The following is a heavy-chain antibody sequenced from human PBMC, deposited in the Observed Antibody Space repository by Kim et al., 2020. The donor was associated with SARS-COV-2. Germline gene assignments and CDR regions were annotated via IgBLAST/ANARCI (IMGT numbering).Heavy chain of an antibody. V-gene: IGHV4-59*13. CDR1: GGSISSYY. J-gene: IGHJ6*02. D-gene: IGHD3-3*01. CDR3: ARSQRRFFSVGYYYYGMDV. CDR2: IYYSGST. Sequence: SETLSLTCTVSGGSISSYYWSWIRQPPGKGLEWIGYIYYSGSTNYNPSLKSRVTISVDTSKNQFSLKLSSVTAADTAVYYCARSQRRFFSVGYYYYGMDVWGQGTTVTVSS.